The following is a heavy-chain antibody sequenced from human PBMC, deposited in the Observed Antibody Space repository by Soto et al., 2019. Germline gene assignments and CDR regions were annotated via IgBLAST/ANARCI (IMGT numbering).Heavy chain of an antibody. CDR1: GFPFGAYP. V-gene: IGHV3-30-3*01. D-gene: IGHD1-26*01. Sequence: QVQLVESGGGVVQPGRSLRLSCAASGFPFGAYPMHWVRQPPGKGLEWVAVISYDGNNEHYTDPVKGRFTVSRDNSKSTLYLQMNSLKSEDTAVYYCARDGYSGRSDGFDIWGQGTTVTVSS. CDR2: ISYDGNNE. CDR3: ARDGYSGRSDGFDI. J-gene: IGHJ3*02.